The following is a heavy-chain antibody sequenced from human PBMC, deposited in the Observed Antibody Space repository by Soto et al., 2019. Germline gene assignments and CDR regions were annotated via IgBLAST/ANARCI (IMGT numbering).Heavy chain of an antibody. J-gene: IGHJ6*02. CDR2: ICINGTYI. CDR3: TKEVWSGYYPRYAMDV. CDR1: GFTFSSYS. D-gene: IGHD3-3*01. Sequence: HPGGSLRLSCAASGFTFSSYSMNWVRQAPGKGLEWVAVICINGTYIYYADSVKGRFTISRDNSKNTLHLQMDSLRAEDTAVYYCTKEVWSGYYPRYAMDVWGQGTTVTVSS. V-gene: IGHV3-33*06.